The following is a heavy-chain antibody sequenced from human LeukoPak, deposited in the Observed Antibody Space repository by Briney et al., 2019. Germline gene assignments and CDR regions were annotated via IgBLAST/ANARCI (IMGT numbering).Heavy chain of an antibody. CDR1: GFTFSSYA. CDR2: ISGSGGST. J-gene: IGHJ4*02. D-gene: IGHD3-10*01. CDR3: AKAGLRTGYGSGSYYPFDY. V-gene: IGHV3-23*01. Sequence: GGSLRLSCAASGFTFSSYAMSWVRQAPGKGLEWVSAISGSGGSTYYADSVKGRFTISRDNSKNTLYLQMNSLRAEDTAVYYCAKAGLRTGYGSGSYYPFDYWGQGTLVTVSS.